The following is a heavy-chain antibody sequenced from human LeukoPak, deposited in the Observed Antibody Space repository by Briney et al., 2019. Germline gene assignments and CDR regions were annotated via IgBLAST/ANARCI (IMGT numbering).Heavy chain of an antibody. CDR1: AFTFSKFA. D-gene: IGHD4-17*01. CDR2: ITANGGYT. V-gene: IGHV3-23*01. Sequence: GGSLRLSCAASAFTFSKFALIWVRQAPGKGLEWVSAITANGGYTLYADAVKGRFTVSRDNSKSTLYLQINSLRTEDTAMYYCAKDPNGDYIGAFDFWGQGTMVTVSS. J-gene: IGHJ3*01. CDR3: AKDPNGDYIGAFDF.